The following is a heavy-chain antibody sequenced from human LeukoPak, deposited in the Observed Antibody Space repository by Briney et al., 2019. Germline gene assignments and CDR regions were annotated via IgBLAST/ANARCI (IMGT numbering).Heavy chain of an antibody. V-gene: IGHV1-2*06. CDR3: ARDHGYSSGWYNY. D-gene: IGHD6-19*01. CDR2: INPNSGGT. Sequence: ASVKVSCKASGGTFSSYAISWVRQAPGQGLEWMGRINPNSGGTNYAQKFQGRVTMTRDTSISTAYMELSRLRSDDTAVYYCARDHGYSSGWYNYWGQGTLVTISS. J-gene: IGHJ4*02. CDR1: GGTFSSYA.